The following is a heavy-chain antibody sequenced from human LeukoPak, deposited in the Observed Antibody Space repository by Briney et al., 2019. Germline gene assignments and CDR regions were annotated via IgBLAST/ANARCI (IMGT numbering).Heavy chain of an antibody. V-gene: IGHV4-34*01. CDR3: ARATYYYDSSGYYPDY. Sequence: SETLSLTCAVYGGSFSGYYWSWIRQPPGKGLEWIGEINHSGSTNYNPSLKSRVTISVDTSKNQFSLKLSSVTAADTAVYYCARATYYYDSSGYYPDYWGQGTLVTVPS. J-gene: IGHJ4*02. CDR1: GGSFSGYY. CDR2: INHSGST. D-gene: IGHD3-22*01.